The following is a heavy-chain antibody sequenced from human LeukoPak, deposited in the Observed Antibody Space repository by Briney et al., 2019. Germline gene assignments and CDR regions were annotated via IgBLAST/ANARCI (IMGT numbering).Heavy chain of an antibody. Sequence: GGSLRLSCAASGFTFINYGMLWVRQAPGKGLEWGAVVSYDGSDKHYADSVKGRFTISRDNSKNTLYLQVNSLRGDDTAVYYCANRFFTSSGCGVAYWGQGTLVTVSS. CDR3: ANRFFTSSGCGVAY. D-gene: IGHD2-2*01. J-gene: IGHJ4*02. CDR2: VSYDGSDK. V-gene: IGHV3-30*18. CDR1: GFTFINYG.